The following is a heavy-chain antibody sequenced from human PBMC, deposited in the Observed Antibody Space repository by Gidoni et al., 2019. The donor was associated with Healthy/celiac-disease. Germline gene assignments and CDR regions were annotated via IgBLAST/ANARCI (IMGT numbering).Heavy chain of an antibody. J-gene: IGHJ6*02. Sequence: QLQLQESGPGLVKPSETLSITCTVAGGSSSSSSYYWGWIRQPPGQGLEWIGSIYYSGSTYYNPSLKSRVTISVDTSKNQFSLKLSSVTAADTAVYYCARQQRPPRGYSGYATYYYYGMDVWGQGTTVTVSS. D-gene: IGHD5-12*01. CDR2: IYYSGST. V-gene: IGHV4-39*01. CDR1: GGSSSSSSYY. CDR3: ARQQRPPRGYSGYATYYYYGMDV.